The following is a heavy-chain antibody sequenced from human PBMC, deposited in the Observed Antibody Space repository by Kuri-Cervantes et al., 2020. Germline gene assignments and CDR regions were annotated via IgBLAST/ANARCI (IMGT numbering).Heavy chain of an antibody. CDR2: IYYSGST. V-gene: IGHV4-39*07. CDR1: GGSISSSSYC. CDR3: ASEDYDILTGPIDY. Sequence: SETLSLTCTVSGGSISSSSYCWGWIRQPPGKGLEWIGNIYYSGSTYYNPSLKSRVTISLGTSKNQFSLKLSSVTAADTAVYYCASEDYDILTGPIDYWGQGTLVTVSS. J-gene: IGHJ4*02. D-gene: IGHD3-9*01.